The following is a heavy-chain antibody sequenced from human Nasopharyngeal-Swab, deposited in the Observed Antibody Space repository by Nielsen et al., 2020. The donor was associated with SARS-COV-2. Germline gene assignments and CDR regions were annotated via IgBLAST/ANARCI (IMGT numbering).Heavy chain of an antibody. J-gene: IGHJ3*02. CDR1: GFTFSSYG. D-gene: IGHD2-21*02. V-gene: IGHV3-30*18. CDR3: AKDGYCGGDCYGLNAFDI. Sequence: GESLKISCAASGFTFSSYGMHWVRQAPGKGPEWVAVISYDGSNKYYADSVKGRFTISRDNSKNTLYLQMNSLRAEDTAVYYCAKDGYCGGDCYGLNAFDIWGQGTMVTVSS. CDR2: ISYDGSNK.